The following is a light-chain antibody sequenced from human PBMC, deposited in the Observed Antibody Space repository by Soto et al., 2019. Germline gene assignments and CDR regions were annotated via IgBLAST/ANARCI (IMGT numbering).Light chain of an antibody. J-gene: IGLJ7*01. CDR3: SSYTSRSTVV. CDR1: SSDVGGYNY. CDR2: NFL. Sequence: QSALTQPASVSGSPGQSITISSTGTSSDVGGYNYVSWYQHHPGKAPKLIIYNFLNRPSGISNHFSGSKSGNTASLTISGLQAEDEADYYCSSYTSRSTVVFGGGTQLTVL. V-gene: IGLV2-14*03.